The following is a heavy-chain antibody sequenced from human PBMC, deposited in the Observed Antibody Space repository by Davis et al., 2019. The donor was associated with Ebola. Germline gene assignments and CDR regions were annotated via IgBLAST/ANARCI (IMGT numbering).Heavy chain of an antibody. D-gene: IGHD6-6*01. CDR2: ISSSSSYI. Sequence: GESLKISCAASGFTFSSYSMNWVRQAPGKGLEWVSSISSSSSYIYYADSVKGRFTISRDNAKNSLYLQMNSLRAEDTAVYYCARDVFGIAARWGQGTLVTVSS. CDR3: ARDVFGIAAR. V-gene: IGHV3-21*01. CDR1: GFTFSSYS. J-gene: IGHJ4*02.